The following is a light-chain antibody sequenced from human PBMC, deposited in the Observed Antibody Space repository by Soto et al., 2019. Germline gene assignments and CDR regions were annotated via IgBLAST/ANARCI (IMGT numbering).Light chain of an antibody. Sequence: EIVLTQSPATLSSSPGETATLSCRASQYVGTRLAWYQHKPGQAPRLLIYYTSNRDTGIPARFSGSGSGTDFTLTIRSLAPEDFAIYYCHQRQSWPLTFVQGTKVEIK. CDR2: YTS. CDR1: QYVGTR. J-gene: IGKJ1*01. V-gene: IGKV3-11*01. CDR3: HQRQSWPLT.